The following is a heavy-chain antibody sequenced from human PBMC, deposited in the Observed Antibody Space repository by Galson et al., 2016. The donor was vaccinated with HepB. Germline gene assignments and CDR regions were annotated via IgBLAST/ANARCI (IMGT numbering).Heavy chain of an antibody. CDR3: AQDRWTGQLLPHGFDY. Sequence: SLRLSCAASEFTFTSYAMSWVRQAPGKGLEWVSSINNSGGRTHYADSVKGRFTISRDNSKNTLFLQMNSLRAEDTALYYCAQDRWTGQLLPHGFDYWGQGTLVTVSS. V-gene: IGHV3-23*01. D-gene: IGHD6-6*01. CDR1: EFTFTSYA. J-gene: IGHJ4*02. CDR2: INNSGGRT.